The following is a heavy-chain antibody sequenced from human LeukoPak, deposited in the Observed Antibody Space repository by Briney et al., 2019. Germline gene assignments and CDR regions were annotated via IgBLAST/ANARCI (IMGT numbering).Heavy chain of an antibody. V-gene: IGHV4-59*01. CDR1: GGSIGSYY. CDR2: IYYGGNT. CDR3: ARGTISMDV. J-gene: IGHJ6*03. D-gene: IGHD3-9*01. Sequence: SETLSRTCTVSGGSIGSYYWSWIRQPPGEGLEWIGYIYYGGNTDHNPSLKSRVSISVDTSKNQVSLRLTSVTAADTAVYYCARGTISMDVWGRGTTVTISS.